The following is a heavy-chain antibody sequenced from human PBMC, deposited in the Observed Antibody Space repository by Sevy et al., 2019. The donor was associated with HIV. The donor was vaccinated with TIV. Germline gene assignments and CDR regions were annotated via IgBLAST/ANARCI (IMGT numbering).Heavy chain of an antibody. D-gene: IGHD3-10*01. J-gene: IGHJ6*03. Sequence: ASVKVSCKASGGTFSSYAISWVRQAPGQGLEWMGGIIPIFGTANYAQKFQGRVTITADKSTSTAYMEVSSLRSEDTAVYYCARRRFGELSPSYYYYMDVRGKGTTVTVSS. V-gene: IGHV1-69*06. CDR1: GGTFSSYA. CDR3: ARRRFGELSPSYYYYMDV. CDR2: IIPIFGTA.